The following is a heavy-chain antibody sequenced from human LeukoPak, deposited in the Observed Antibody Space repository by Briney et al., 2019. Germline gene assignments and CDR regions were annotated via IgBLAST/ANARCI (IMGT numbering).Heavy chain of an antibody. CDR2: IYYSGST. D-gene: IGHD4-17*01. V-gene: IGHV4-31*03. CDR3: ARRSTVTTFEY. Sequence: SQTLSLTCTVSGGSISSGGYYWSWIRQHPGKGLEWIGYIYYSGSTYYNPSLKSRVTISVDKSKNQFSLKLTSVTAADTAVYYCARRSTVTTFEYWGQGILVTVSS. J-gene: IGHJ4*02. CDR1: GGSISSGGYY.